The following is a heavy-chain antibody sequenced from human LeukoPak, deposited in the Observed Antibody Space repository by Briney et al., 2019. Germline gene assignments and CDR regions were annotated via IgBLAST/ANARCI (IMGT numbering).Heavy chain of an antibody. V-gene: IGHV3-21*04. CDR1: GFTFSSYS. CDR3: AKDQQLLRPEFFEY. CDR2: ISSSSSYI. Sequence: GGSLRLSCTASGFTFSSYSMNWVRQAPGKGLEWVSSISSSSSYIYYADSVKGRFTISRDKSKNTLHLQMNSLRAEDTAVYYCAKDQQLLRPEFFEYWGQGTLVTVSS. D-gene: IGHD6-13*01. J-gene: IGHJ1*01.